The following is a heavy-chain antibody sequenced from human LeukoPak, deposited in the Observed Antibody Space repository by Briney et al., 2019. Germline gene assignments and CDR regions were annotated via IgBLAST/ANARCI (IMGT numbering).Heavy chain of an antibody. V-gene: IGHV4-59*08. CDR2: VHYTGGT. J-gene: IGHJ6*03. CDR1: GASISSSY. Sequence: PSETLSLTCTVSGASISSSYWSWIRQSPEKGLEWIGYVHYTGGTNYNPSLKSRVTISVDTSKNQFSLKLSSVTAADTAVYYCAKIIAAAGRYYMDVWGKGTTVTVSS. D-gene: IGHD6-13*01. CDR3: AKIIAAAGRYYMDV.